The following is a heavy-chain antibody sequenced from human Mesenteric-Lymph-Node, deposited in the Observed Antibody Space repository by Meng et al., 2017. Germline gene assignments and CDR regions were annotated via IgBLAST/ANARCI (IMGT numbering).Heavy chain of an antibody. J-gene: IGHJ3*02. V-gene: IGHV2-5*02. CDR3: AHSPYSSSWYYAFDI. CDR2: IYWDDDK. Sequence: SGPTLVKPTQTLTLTCTFSGFSLSTSGVGVGWIRQPPGKALEWLALIYWDDDKRYSPSLKSRLTITKDTSKNQVVLTMTNMDPVDTATYYCAHSPYSSSWYYAFDIWGQATMVTVSS. CDR1: GFSLSTSGVG. D-gene: IGHD6-13*01.